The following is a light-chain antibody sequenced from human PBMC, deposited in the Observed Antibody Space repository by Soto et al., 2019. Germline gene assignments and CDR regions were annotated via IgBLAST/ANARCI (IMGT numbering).Light chain of an antibody. Sequence: DIQVTQSPSSLSASLGDRVTITCRASQTIRNYLNWYQQKPGKAPNLLIYATSNLQSGVPARFSGSGSGTDFTLTISSLQHEDFATYDCRQRYTTTRTFGQGTKVDIK. J-gene: IGKJ1*01. V-gene: IGKV1-39*01. CDR1: QTIRNY. CDR2: ATS. CDR3: RQRYTTTRT.